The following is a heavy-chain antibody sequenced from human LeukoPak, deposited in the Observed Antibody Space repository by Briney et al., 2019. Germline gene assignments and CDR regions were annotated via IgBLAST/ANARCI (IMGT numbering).Heavy chain of an antibody. V-gene: IGHV1-2*02. CDR2: INPNSGGT. J-gene: IGHJ3*02. D-gene: IGHD1-26*01. CDR1: GYTFTGYY. Sequence: WASVKVSCKASGYTFTGYYMHWVRQAPGQGLEWMGWINPNSGGTNYAQKFQGRVTMTRDTSISTAYMELSRLRSDDTAVYYCARDEGAKIAFAIWGQGTMVTVSS. CDR3: ARDEGAKIAFAI.